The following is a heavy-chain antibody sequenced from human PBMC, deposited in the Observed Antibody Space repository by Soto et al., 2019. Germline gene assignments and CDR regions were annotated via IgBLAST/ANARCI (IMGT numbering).Heavy chain of an antibody. CDR3: ARGAGGWFDP. CDR1: SGSVSSTSYY. V-gene: IGHV4-61*01. CDR2: IYYSGNT. J-gene: IGHJ5*02. Sequence: KPSETLSLTCTVSSGSVSSTSYYWSWIRQPPGKGLEWIGYIYYSGNTNYNPSLKSRVTISVDTSKNQFSLKLNYVTAADTAVYYCARGAGGWFDPWGQGTLVTVSS. D-gene: IGHD3-10*01.